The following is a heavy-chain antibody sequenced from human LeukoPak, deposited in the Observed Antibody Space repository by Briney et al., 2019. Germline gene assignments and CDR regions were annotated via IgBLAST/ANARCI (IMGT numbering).Heavy chain of an antibody. CDR1: GFTVSSNY. J-gene: IGHJ4*02. Sequence: GGSLRLSCAASGFTVSSNYMSWVRQAPGKGLEWVSVIYSGGSTYYADSVKGRLTISRHNSKNTLYLQMNSLRAEDTAVYYCAACGGLTSCYSAVYFDYWGQGTLVTVSS. CDR2: IYSGGST. CDR3: AACGGLTSCYSAVYFDY. D-gene: IGHD2-15*01. V-gene: IGHV3-53*04.